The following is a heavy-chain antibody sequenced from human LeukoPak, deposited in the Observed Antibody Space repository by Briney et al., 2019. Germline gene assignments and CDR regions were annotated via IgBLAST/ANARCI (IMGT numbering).Heavy chain of an antibody. Sequence: SETLSLTCAVYGGSFSGYYWSWIRQPPGKGLEWIGEINHSGSTNYNPSLKSRVTISVDTSKNQFSLKLSSVTAADTAVYYCARVGAGYCSGGSCYSKNYFCYYMDVWGKGTTVTVSS. V-gene: IGHV4-34*01. CDR1: GGSFSGYY. D-gene: IGHD2-15*01. CDR3: ARVGAGYCSGGSCYSKNYFCYYMDV. J-gene: IGHJ6*03. CDR2: INHSGST.